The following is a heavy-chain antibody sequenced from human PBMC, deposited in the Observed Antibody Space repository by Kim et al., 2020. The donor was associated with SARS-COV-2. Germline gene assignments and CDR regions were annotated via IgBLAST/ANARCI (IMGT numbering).Heavy chain of an antibody. D-gene: IGHD6-19*01. V-gene: IGHV3-53*04. CDR2: IYSGGST. CDR1: GFTVSSNY. J-gene: IGHJ4*02. Sequence: GGSLRLSCAASGFTVSSNYMSWVRLAPGKGLEWVSVIYSGGSTYYADSVKGRFTISRHNSKNTLYLQMNSLRAEDTAVYYCARSPYNSGWYGLGYWGQGTLVTVSS. CDR3: ARSPYNSGWYGLGY.